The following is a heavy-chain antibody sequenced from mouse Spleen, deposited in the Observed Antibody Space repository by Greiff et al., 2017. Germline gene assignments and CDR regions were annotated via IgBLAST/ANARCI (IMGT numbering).Heavy chain of an antibody. CDR3: ARGTTVVDWYFDV. J-gene: IGHJ1*01. CDR2: IWAGGST. CDR1: GFSLTSYG. Sequence: VKLMESGPGLVAPSQSLSITCTVSGFSLTSYGVHWVRQPPGKGLEWLGVIWAGGSTNYNSALMSRLSISKDNSKSQVFLKMNSLQTDDTAMYYCARGTTVVDWYFDVWGAGTTVTVSS. D-gene: IGHD1-1*01. V-gene: IGHV2-9*02.